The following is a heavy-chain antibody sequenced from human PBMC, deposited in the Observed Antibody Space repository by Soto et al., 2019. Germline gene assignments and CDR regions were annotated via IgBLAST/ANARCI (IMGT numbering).Heavy chain of an antibody. D-gene: IGHD1-1*01. Sequence: QVQLQESGPGLVKPSETLSLTCTVSGGSISSYYWSWIRQPPGKGLEWIGYIYYSGGTNYNPSLTGRITISVDTSKNQFSLKLSSVTAADTAVYYCARRYGYSFDYWGQGTLVTVSS. V-gene: IGHV4-59*08. CDR2: IYYSGGT. CDR1: GGSISSYY. J-gene: IGHJ4*02. CDR3: ARRYGYSFDY.